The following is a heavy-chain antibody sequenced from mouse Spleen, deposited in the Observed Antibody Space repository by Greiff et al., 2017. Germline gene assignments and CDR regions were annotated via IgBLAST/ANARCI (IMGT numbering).Heavy chain of an antibody. Sequence: EVQRVESGGGLVKPGGSLKLSCAASGFTFSSYAMSWVRQTPEKRLEWVATISSGGSYTYYPDSVKGRFTISRDNAKNTLYLQMSSLRSEDTAMYYCARRYDFFYAMDYWGQGTSVTVSS. CDR1: GFTFSSYA. V-gene: IGHV5-9-3*01. J-gene: IGHJ4*01. CDR2: ISSGGSYT. CDR3: ARRYDFFYAMDY. D-gene: IGHD2-4*01.